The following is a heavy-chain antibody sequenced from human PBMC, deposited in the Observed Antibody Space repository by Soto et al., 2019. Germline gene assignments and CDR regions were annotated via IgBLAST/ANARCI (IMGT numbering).Heavy chain of an antibody. V-gene: IGHV3-30*18. CDR2: ISYDGSNK. CDR1: GFTFSSYG. J-gene: IGHJ6*02. CDR3: AKDWKWLVLGYYGMDV. D-gene: IGHD6-19*01. Sequence: QVQLVESGGGVVQPGRSLRLSCAASGFTFSSYGMHWVRQAPGKGLEWVAVISYDGSNKYYADSVKCRFTISRDNSKNTLYLQMNSLRAEDTAVYYCAKDWKWLVLGYYGMDVWGQGTTVTVSS.